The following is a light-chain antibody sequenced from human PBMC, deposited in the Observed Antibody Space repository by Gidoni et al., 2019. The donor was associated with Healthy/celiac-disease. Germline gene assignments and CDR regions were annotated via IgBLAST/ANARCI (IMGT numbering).Light chain of an antibody. CDR2: CAS. Sequence: EIVMTQSPATLSVSPGERATLTCRASQSVSSSLAWYQQKPGQAPRLLIYCASTRATGIPARFSGSGSGTEFTLTISSLQSEDFAVYYCQQYNNWPPLTFXGXTKVEIK. V-gene: IGKV3-15*01. CDR1: QSVSSS. CDR3: QQYNNWPPLT. J-gene: IGKJ4*01.